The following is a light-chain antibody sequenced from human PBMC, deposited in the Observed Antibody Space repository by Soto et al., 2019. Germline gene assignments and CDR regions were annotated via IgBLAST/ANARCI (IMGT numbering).Light chain of an antibody. CDR2: SNN. CDR3: ATWDDSLNGVV. Sequence: QSVLTQPPSASGTPGQRVTISCSGSSSNIGRHGVNWYQHLPGAAPKLLIYSNNQRPSGVPDRFSGSTSGTSVSLTISGLQSEDEADYYCATWDDSLNGVVFCGGTKLTVL. CDR1: SSNIGRHG. V-gene: IGLV1-44*01. J-gene: IGLJ2*01.